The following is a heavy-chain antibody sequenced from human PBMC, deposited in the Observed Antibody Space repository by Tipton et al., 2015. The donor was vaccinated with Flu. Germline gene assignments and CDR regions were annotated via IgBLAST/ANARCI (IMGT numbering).Heavy chain of an antibody. CDR3: ARSSDRYFDL. CDR1: GGSFSGYY. Sequence: TLSLTCAVYGGSFSGYYWSWIRQPPGKGLEWIGEMNHSGNTNYNPSLKSRVTISVDTSKNQFSLKLSSVTAAGTAVYYCARSSDRYFDLWGRGTLVTVSS. J-gene: IGHJ2*01. CDR2: MNHSGNT. V-gene: IGHV4-34*01.